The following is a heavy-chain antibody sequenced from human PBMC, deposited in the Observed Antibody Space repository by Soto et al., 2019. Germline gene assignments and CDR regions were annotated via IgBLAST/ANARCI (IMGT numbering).Heavy chain of an antibody. J-gene: IGHJ4*02. CDR2: ISYDGSNK. CDR1: GFTFSSYA. CDR3: ARVSTSKGFWSGPFDY. Sequence: GGSLRLSCAASGFTFSSYAMHWVRQAPGKGLEWVAVISYDGSNKYYADSVKGRFTISRDNSKNTLYLQMNSLRAEDTAVYYCARVSTSKGFWSGPFDYWGQGTLVTVSS. V-gene: IGHV3-30-3*01. D-gene: IGHD3-3*01.